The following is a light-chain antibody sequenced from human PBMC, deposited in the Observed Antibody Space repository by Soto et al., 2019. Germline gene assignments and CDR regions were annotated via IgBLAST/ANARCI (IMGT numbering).Light chain of an antibody. J-gene: IGLJ1*01. CDR2: GNS. CDR1: SSNIGAGYD. CDR3: KSYDSSLSGYV. Sequence: QSVLTQPPSVSGAPGQRVTISCTGSSSNIGAGYDVHWYQQLPGTAPKLLIYGNSNRPSGVPDRFSGSKSGTSASLALTGLQAEDEADYYCKSYDSSLSGYVFGTGTKVTVL. V-gene: IGLV1-40*01.